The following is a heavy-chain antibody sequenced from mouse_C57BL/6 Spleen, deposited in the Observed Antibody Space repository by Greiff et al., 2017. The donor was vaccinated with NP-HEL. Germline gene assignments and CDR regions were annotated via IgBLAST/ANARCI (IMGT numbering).Heavy chain of an antibody. Sequence: LVESGPELVKPGASVKISCKASGYSFTGYYMNWVKQSPEKSLEWIGEINPSTGGTTYNQKFKAKATLTVDKSSSTAYMQLKSLTSEDSAVYYCARGATMVTHFDYWGQGTTLTVSS. CDR1: GYSFTGYY. J-gene: IGHJ2*01. D-gene: IGHD2-2*01. CDR3: ARGATMVTHFDY. V-gene: IGHV1-42*01. CDR2: INPSTGGT.